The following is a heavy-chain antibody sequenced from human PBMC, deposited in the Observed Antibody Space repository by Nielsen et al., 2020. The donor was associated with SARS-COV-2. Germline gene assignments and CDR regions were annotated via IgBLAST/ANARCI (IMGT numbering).Heavy chain of an antibody. Sequence: RQAPGKGLEWIGSIYYSGSTYYNPSLKSRVTISVDTSKNRFSLKLSSVTAADTAVYYCARGLGDGSGSYPVRALGYYYMDVWGKGTTVTVSS. CDR2: IYYSGST. J-gene: IGHJ6*03. D-gene: IGHD3-10*01. V-gene: IGHV4-39*07. CDR3: ARGLGDGSGSYPVRALGYYYMDV.